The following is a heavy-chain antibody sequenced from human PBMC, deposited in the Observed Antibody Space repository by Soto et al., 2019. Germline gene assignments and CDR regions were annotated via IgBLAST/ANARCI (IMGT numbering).Heavy chain of an antibody. CDR1: GDSFTHYW. CDR3: ARPTASYFWFDY. V-gene: IGHV5-51*01. CDR2: IYPGDSDT. J-gene: IGHJ4*01. D-gene: IGHD4-17*01. Sequence: PGEFKTICCTCAGDSFTHYWIGWVRQMPGKGLEWMGTIYPGDSDTKYSQSFRGQVTISADNSISTAYLQWSSLKASDTAVYYCARPTASYFWFDYWGQGTLVTVSS.